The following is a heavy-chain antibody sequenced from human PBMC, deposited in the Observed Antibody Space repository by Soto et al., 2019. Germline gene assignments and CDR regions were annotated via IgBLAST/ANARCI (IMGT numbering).Heavy chain of an antibody. V-gene: IGHV1-18*01. CDR3: ARGGSGRFYYFGLDV. D-gene: IGHD3-10*01. CDR1: CYTFTKRA. J-gene: IGHJ6*02. Sequence: QVQLVQSGGEVKKPGASVKVSCKASCYTFTKRAISWLGQAPGQVLEWVGWISAYAGKIISGETFQGSLTMTSDASTTTAYLDLRSLTSDDSAVYYCARGGSGRFYYFGLDVWGQGTTVTVSS. CDR2: ISAYAGKI.